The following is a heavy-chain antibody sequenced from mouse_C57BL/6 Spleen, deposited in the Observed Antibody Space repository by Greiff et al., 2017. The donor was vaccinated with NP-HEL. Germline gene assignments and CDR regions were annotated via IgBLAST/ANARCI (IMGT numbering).Heavy chain of an antibody. CDR1: GYTFTSYW. CDR2: IHPNSGST. V-gene: IGHV1-64*01. D-gene: IGHD1-1*01. CDR3: ADPFITTVPWFAY. J-gene: IGHJ3*01. Sequence: VQLQQSGAELVKPGASVKLSCKASGYTFTSYWMHWVKQRPGQGLEWIGMIHPNSGSTNYNEKFKSKATLTVDKSSSTAYMQLSSLTSEDSAVYYCADPFITTVPWFAYWGQGTLVTVSA.